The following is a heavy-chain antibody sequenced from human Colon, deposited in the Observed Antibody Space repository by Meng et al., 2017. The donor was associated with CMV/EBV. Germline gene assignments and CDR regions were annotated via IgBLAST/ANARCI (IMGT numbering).Heavy chain of an antibody. V-gene: IGHV1-69*05. CDR3: ARGFGSTTVTSYFDF. D-gene: IGHD4-17*01. Sequence: SGGPGSTYAMNWLRQAPGQGPEWLGGSIPLLGTANYPRKYLGRVTITTDDSTNTAYMELKSLTYEDTAVYYCARGFGSTTVTSYFDFWGQGSLVTVSS. CDR2: SIPLLGTA. J-gene: IGHJ4*02. CDR1: GGPGSTYA.